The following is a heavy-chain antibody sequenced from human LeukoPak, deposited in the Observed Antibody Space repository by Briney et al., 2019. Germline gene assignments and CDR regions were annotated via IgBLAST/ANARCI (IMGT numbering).Heavy chain of an antibody. CDR1: GFTFSSYT. V-gene: IGHV3-21*01. D-gene: IGHD6-6*01. Sequence: GGSLRLSCAASGFTFSSYTMNWVRQAPGKGLEWVSSISSSSSYIYYADSLKGRFPISRDNAKNSLYLQMNSLRAEDTAVYYCASEYSPNYWGQGTLVTVSS. J-gene: IGHJ4*02. CDR2: ISSSSSYI. CDR3: ASEYSPNY.